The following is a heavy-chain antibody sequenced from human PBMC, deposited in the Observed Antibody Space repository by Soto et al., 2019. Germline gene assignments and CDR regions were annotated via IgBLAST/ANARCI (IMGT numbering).Heavy chain of an antibody. D-gene: IGHD1-26*01. Sequence: ASVKVSCKTSGYSFTSYGIGWVRQAPGQGLEWMGWISPFNGNTYYAQKLQGRVTLTTDTSTSTAYMELRSLRSDDTAVYYCARDAAVGLFDYWGQGTLVTVSS. CDR1: GYSFTSYG. V-gene: IGHV1-18*01. CDR2: ISPFNGNT. J-gene: IGHJ4*02. CDR3: ARDAAVGLFDY.